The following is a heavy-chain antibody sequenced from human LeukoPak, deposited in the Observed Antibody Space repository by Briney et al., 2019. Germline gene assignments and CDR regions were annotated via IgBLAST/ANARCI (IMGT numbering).Heavy chain of an antibody. J-gene: IGHJ5*02. V-gene: IGHV3-74*01. D-gene: IGHD2-15*01. CDR1: GFTFKLYW. CDR3: VRGGPSTWS. CDR2: INDDGSDT. Sequence: GGSLRLSCAASGFTFKLYWMHWVRQVPGKRPVWVSRINDDGSDTVYADSVRGRFTISRDDAKNTVYLQMNNLRAEDTAVYYCVRGGPSTWSWGQGTLVTVSS.